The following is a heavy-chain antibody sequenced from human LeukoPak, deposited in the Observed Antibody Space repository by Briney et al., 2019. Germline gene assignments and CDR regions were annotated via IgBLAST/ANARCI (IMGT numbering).Heavy chain of an antibody. CDR1: GFTFDDYG. V-gene: IGHV3-20*04. Sequence: GGSLRLSCAASGFTFDDYGMSWVRQAPGKGLEWVSGINWNGGSTGYADSVKGRFTISRDNAKNSLYLQMNSLRAEDTALYYCARAGYCSSTSRYTGTYYYYMDVWGKGTTVTVSS. CDR3: ARAGYCSSTSRYTGTYYYYMDV. J-gene: IGHJ6*03. D-gene: IGHD2-2*02. CDR2: INWNGGST.